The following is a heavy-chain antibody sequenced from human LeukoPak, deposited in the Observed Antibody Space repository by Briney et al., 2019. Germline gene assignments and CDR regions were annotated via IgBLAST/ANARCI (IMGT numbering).Heavy chain of an antibody. CDR2: IDPSDSYT. V-gene: IGHV5-10-1*01. Sequence: GGSLRLSCKGSGYSFTNYWIRRVRQIPGKRPEWMGKIDPSDSYTNYSPSFQGHVTMSADRSISTAYLQWSSLKASDTALYYCARQAVDYYYGMDVWGEGTTVTVSS. CDR3: ARQAVDYYYGMDV. CDR1: GYSFTNYW. J-gene: IGHJ6*04. D-gene: IGHD6-25*01.